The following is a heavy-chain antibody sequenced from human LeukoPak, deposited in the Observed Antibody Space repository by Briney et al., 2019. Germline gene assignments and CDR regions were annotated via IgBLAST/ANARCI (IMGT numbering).Heavy chain of an antibody. J-gene: IGHJ4*02. CDR2: LSPSGST. CDR3: ARGPNSAF. V-gene: IGHV4-4*07. CDR1: GGFISSAY. Sequence: SETLSLTCTVSGGFISSAYWSWIRQPAGKGLEWIGRLSPSGSTSYNPSLKSRVTMSVDTSKNQFSLKLRSVTAADTAVYYCARGPNSAFWGQGTLVTVSS. D-gene: IGHD4-23*01.